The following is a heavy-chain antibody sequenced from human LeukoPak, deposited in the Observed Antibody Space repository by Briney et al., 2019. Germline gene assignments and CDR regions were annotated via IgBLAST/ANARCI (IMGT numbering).Heavy chain of an antibody. J-gene: IGHJ4*02. CDR1: GFTFSDYY. Sequence: GGSLRLSCAASGFTFSDYYMSWIRQAPGKGLEWVSYISSSGSTIYYADSVKGRFTISRDDAKNSLYLQMNSLRAEDTAVYYCARAGSSSWYGYYFDYWGQGTLVTVSS. CDR3: ARAGSSSWYGYYFDY. D-gene: IGHD6-13*01. CDR2: ISSSGSTI. V-gene: IGHV3-11*01.